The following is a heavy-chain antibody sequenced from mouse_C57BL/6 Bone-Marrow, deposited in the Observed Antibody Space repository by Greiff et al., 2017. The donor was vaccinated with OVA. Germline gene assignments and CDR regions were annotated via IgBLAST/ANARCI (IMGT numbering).Heavy chain of an antibody. CDR1: GFTFSSYA. Sequence: EVKLVESGGGLVKPGGSLKLSCAASGFTFSSYAMSWVRQTPEKRLEWVATISDGGSYTYYPDNVKGRFTISRDNAKNNLYLQMSHLKSEDTAMYYCAREMMYYGSSPYWYFDVWGTGTTVTVSS. V-gene: IGHV5-4*01. D-gene: IGHD1-1*01. CDR2: ISDGGSYT. J-gene: IGHJ1*03. CDR3: AREMMYYGSSPYWYFDV.